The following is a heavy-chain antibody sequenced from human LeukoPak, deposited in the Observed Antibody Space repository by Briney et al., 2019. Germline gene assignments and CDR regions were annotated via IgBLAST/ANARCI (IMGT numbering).Heavy chain of an antibody. CDR2: ISSSSSYI. Sequence: KPGGSLRLSCAASGFTFSSYSMNWVRQAPGKRLEWVSSISSSSSYIYYADSVKGRFTISRDNAKNSLYLQMNSLRAEDTAVYYCARGRGQLVLNYFDYWGQGTLVTVSS. CDR3: ARGRGQLVLNYFDY. J-gene: IGHJ4*02. D-gene: IGHD6-13*01. V-gene: IGHV3-21*01. CDR1: GFTFSSYS.